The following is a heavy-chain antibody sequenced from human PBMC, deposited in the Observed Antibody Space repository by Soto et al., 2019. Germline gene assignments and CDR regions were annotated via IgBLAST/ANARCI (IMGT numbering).Heavy chain of an antibody. Sequence: GGSLRLSCAASGSSFPKYPMHWVRQTPDKGLERVAVISHDGVTKNSADSVKGRFSISRDNSRNTLYLEMNSLRTEDTAMYYWVRGGNSSSWERLEPWRQGTLVTVSS. J-gene: IGHJ5*02. CDR2: ISHDGVTK. D-gene: IGHD6-19*01. CDR3: VRGGNSSSWERLEP. CDR1: GSSFPKYP. V-gene: IGHV3-30-3*01.